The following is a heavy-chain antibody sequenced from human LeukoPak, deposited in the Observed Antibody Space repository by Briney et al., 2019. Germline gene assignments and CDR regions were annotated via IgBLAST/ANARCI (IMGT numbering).Heavy chain of an antibody. J-gene: IGHJ4*02. CDR1: GFTFSSYW. CDR3: ARAEAAGLGGDY. Sequence: GSLRLSCAASGFTFSSYWMHWVRQAPGKGLVWVSRINSDGSSTSYADSVKGRFTISKDNAKNTLYLQMNSLRAEDTAVYYCARAEAAGLGGDYWGQGTLVTVSS. CDR2: INSDGSST. D-gene: IGHD6-13*01. V-gene: IGHV3-74*01.